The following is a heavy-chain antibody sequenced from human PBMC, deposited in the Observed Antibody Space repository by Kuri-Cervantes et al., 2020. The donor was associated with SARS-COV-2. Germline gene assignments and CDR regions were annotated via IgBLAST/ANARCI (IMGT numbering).Heavy chain of an antibody. J-gene: IGHJ3*02. CDR2: INHSGST. D-gene: IGHD6-13*01. CDR3: ARGRGSSWRLNAFDI. Sequence: ESLKISCTVSGGSISSSSYYWSWIRQPPGKGLEWIGEINHSGSTNYNPSLKSRVTISVDTSKNQFSLKPSSVTAADTAVYYCARGRGSSWRLNAFDIWGQGTMVTVSS. V-gene: IGHV4-39*07. CDR1: GGSISSSSYY.